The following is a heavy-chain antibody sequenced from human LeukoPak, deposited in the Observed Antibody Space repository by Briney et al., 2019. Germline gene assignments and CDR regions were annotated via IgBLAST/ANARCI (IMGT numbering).Heavy chain of an antibody. CDR1: SGSITNYY. J-gene: IGHJ3*02. CDR3: ARGRYCSGGSCYLGAFDI. V-gene: IGHV4-59*01. Sequence: SETLSLTCTVSSGSITNYYWSWIRQPPGKGLEWIGFIYYSGNTNYNPSLKSRVTISVDTSKNQFSLKLSSVTAADTAVYYCARGRYCSGGSCYLGAFDIWGQGTMVTVSS. CDR2: IYYSGNT. D-gene: IGHD2-15*01.